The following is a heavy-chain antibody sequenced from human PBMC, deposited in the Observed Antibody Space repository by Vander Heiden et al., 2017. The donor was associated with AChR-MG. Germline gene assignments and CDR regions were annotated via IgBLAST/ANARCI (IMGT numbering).Heavy chain of an antibody. Sequence: QVQLVQSGAEVKKRGRSVKVACKASGYTLTGHSMHWVRQAPGQGLEWMGWINPNSGGTNYAQKFQGRVTMTRDTSISTAYMELSRLRSDDTAVYYCARDLGCSTTGTTPLNWFDPWGQGTLVTVSS. CDR3: ARDLGCSTTGTTPLNWFDP. CDR2: INPNSGGT. CDR1: GYTLTGHS. D-gene: IGHD1-1*01. V-gene: IGHV1-2*02. J-gene: IGHJ5*02.